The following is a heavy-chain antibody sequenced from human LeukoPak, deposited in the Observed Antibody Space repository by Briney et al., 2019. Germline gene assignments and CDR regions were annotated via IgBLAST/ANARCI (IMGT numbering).Heavy chain of an antibody. CDR3: ARDLPQGYSSSSGY. CDR2: IKQDGSVK. CDR1: GFAFSSYW. D-gene: IGHD6-6*01. V-gene: IGHV3-7*01. J-gene: IGHJ4*02. Sequence: GGSLRLSCAASGFAFSSYWMCWVRQAPGKGLEWVANIKQDGSVKYYVDSVKGRFTISRDNAKNSLYLQMNSLRAEDTAVYYCARDLPQGYSSSSGYWGQGTLVSVSS.